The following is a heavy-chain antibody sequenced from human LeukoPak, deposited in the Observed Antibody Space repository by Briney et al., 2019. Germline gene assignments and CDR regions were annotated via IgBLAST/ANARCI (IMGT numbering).Heavy chain of an antibody. V-gene: IGHV4-59*01. CDR2: IYYSGST. D-gene: IGHD6-19*01. J-gene: IGHJ4*02. Sequence: SETLSLICSVSGGSISSYWWSWIRQPPGKGLEWIGNIYYSGSTNYNPSLKGRVTISVDTSKNQFSLKLSSVTTADTAVYYCARERAPGYSSGYFDYWGQGTLVTVSS. CDR1: GGSISSYW. CDR3: ARERAPGYSSGYFDY.